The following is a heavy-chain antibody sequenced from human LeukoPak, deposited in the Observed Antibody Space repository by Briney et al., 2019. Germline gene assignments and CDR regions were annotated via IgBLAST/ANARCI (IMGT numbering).Heavy chain of an antibody. CDR2: ISNDGLKD. D-gene: IGHD5-18*01. Sequence: GGSLRLSCAASGFTFSTYGMHWLRQPPGRGLEWVAVISNDGLKDHYADSVKGRFTVPRDNSENTLSLQMNSLRPEDTAVYYCAKRLVGGYNYGPLDSWGQGTLVTVSS. CDR1: GFTFSTYG. J-gene: IGHJ4*02. CDR3: AKRLVGGYNYGPLDS. V-gene: IGHV3-30*18.